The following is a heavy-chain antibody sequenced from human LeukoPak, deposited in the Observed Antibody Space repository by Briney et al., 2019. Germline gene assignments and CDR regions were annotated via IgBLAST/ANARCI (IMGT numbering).Heavy chain of an antibody. CDR2: IYYSGST. J-gene: IGHJ5*02. CDR1: GGSISSYY. CDR3: ARLMGSSWYRDRFFDP. D-gene: IGHD6-13*01. Sequence: PSETLSLTCTVSGGSISSYYWSWIRQPPGNGLEWIGYIYYSGSTNYNPSLKSRVTISVDTSKNQFSLKLSSVTAADTAVYYCARLMGSSWYRDRFFDPWGQGTLVTVSS. V-gene: IGHV4-59*12.